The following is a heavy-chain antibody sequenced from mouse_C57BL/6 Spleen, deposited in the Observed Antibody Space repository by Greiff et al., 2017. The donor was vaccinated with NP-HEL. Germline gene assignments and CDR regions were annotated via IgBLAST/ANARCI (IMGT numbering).Heavy chain of an antibody. V-gene: IGHV6-6*01. D-gene: IGHD1-1*01. CDR3: TGYYGSSPDWYFDV. J-gene: IGHJ1*03. CDR1: GFTFSDAW. Sequence: EVKLVESGGGLVQPGGSMKLSCAASGFTFSDAWMDWVRQSPEKGLEWVAEIRNKANNHATYYAESVEGRFTISRDDSKRSVFMQMNSLRAEDTGIYYGTGYYGSSPDWYFDVWGTGTTVTVSS. CDR2: IRNKANNHAT.